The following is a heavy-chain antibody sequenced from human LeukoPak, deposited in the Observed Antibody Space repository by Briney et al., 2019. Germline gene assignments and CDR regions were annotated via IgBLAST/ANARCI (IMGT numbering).Heavy chain of an antibody. CDR3: ARHGGTRITLVEVYYFDY. Sequence: GSLRLSCAASGFTFSRHWMNWVRQPPEKGLEWIGSIYYTGGTHYSPSLKSRVTMSVDTSKNQFSLKLNSVTAADTAVYYCARHGGTRITLVEVYYFDYWGQGTLVTVSS. J-gene: IGHJ4*02. D-gene: IGHD4-11*01. CDR2: IYYTGGT. V-gene: IGHV4-39*01. CDR1: GFTFSRHW.